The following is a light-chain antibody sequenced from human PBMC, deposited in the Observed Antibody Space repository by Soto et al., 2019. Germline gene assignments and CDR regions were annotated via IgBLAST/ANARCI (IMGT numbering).Light chain of an antibody. CDR2: DEA. J-gene: IGKJ1*01. Sequence: EIVMTQPPATLSVSPGERATLSCRASQSISSNLAWYQQTPGQAPRLLIYDEATRATGIPARVSGSGSGTEFTLTISSLQSEDFAVYYCQQYNNWPRTFGQGTKVEIK. CDR1: QSISSN. CDR3: QQYNNWPRT. V-gene: IGKV3-15*01.